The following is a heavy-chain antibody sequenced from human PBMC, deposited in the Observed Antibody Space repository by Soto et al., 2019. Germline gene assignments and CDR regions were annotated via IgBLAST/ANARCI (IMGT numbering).Heavy chain of an antibody. CDR3: ARDQTYYDFWSGYYWSYYGMDV. CDR2: ISYDGSNK. Sequence: GGSLRLSCAASGFTFSSYAMHWVRQAPCKGLEWVAVISYDGSNKYYADFVKGRFTISRDNSKNTLYLQMNSLRAEDTAVYYCARDQTYYDFWSGYYWSYYGMDVWGQGTTVTVSS. CDR1: GFTFSSYA. J-gene: IGHJ6*02. D-gene: IGHD3-3*01. V-gene: IGHV3-30-3*01.